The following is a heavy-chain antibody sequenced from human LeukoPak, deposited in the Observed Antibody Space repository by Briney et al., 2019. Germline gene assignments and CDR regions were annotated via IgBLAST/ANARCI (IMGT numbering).Heavy chain of an antibody. CDR3: ATRPDYDILTGSKFDI. J-gene: IGHJ3*02. CDR2: IYPGDSDT. CDR1: GYSFTSCW. D-gene: IGHD3-9*01. V-gene: IGHV5-51*01. Sequence: GESLKISCKGSGYSFTSCWIGWVRQTPGKGLEWMGIIYPGDSDTRYSPSFQGQVTISADKSISTAYLQWSSLKASDTAMYYCATRPDYDILTGSKFDIWGQGTMVTVSS.